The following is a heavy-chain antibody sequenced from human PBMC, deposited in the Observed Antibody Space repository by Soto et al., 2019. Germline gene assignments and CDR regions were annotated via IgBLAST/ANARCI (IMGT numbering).Heavy chain of an antibody. CDR2: IYYSGST. D-gene: IGHD3-22*01. J-gene: IGHJ4*02. Sequence: SETLSLTCTVSGGSISSGGYYWSWIRQHPGKGLEWIGYIYYSGSTYYNPSLTSRVTISVDTSKNQFSLKLSSVTAADTAVYYCARVRPDYYDSSGYWIDYWGQGTLVTVSS. CDR1: GGSISSGGYY. CDR3: ARVRPDYYDSSGYWIDY. V-gene: IGHV4-31*03.